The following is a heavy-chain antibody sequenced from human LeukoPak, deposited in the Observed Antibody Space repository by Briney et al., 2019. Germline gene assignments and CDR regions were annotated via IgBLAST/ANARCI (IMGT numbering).Heavy chain of an antibody. J-gene: IGHJ6*04. CDR2: IYPGDSDT. D-gene: IGHD2-2*01. V-gene: IGHV5-51*01. CDR1: GYSFTSYW. Sequence: GESLKISCKGSGYSFTSYWIGWVRQMPGKGLEWMGIIYPGDSDTRYSPSFQGQVTISADKSISTAYLQWSSLRTSDTAMYYCARLSSTSCYCHDVWGKGTTVTVSS. CDR3: ARLSSTSCYCHDV.